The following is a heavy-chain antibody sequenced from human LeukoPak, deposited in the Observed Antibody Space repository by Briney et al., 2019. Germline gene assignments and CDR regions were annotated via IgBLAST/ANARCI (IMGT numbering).Heavy chain of an antibody. Sequence: SVKVSCKASGGTFSSYAISWVRQAPGQGLEWMGGITPIFGTANYAQKFQGRVTITTDESTSTAYMELSSLRSEDTAVYYCARGGIASRQNYYYMDVWGKGTTVTVSS. CDR2: ITPIFGTA. D-gene: IGHD6-6*01. CDR3: ARGGIASRQNYYYMDV. V-gene: IGHV1-69*05. J-gene: IGHJ6*03. CDR1: GGTFSSYA.